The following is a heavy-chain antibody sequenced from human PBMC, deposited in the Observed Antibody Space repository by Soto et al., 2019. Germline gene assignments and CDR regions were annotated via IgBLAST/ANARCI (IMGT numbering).Heavy chain of an antibody. D-gene: IGHD5-18*01. J-gene: IGHJ4*02. CDR2: IYIRGTT. Sequence: SETLSLTCSVSGASIRSYFWSWVRQPAGQGLEWIGHIYIRGTTSYNPSLEGRVTLSLDTSKNQVSLVVTSVTAADTAVYFCATESGSTYGYFDYWGQGTQVTVSS. CDR1: GASIRSYF. CDR3: ATESGSTYGYFDY. V-gene: IGHV4-4*07.